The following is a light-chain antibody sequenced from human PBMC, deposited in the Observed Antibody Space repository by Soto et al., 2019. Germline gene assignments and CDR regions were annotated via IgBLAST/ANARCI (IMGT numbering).Light chain of an antibody. CDR1: SSDVGGYNY. CDR3: SSYTSSGALV. V-gene: IGLV2-14*03. J-gene: IGLJ2*01. Sequence: QSLLTQPASVSGSPGQSITISCTGTSSDVGGYNYVSWYQQHPGKAPKLMIYDVSNRPSGVSYRFSGSKSGNTASLTISGLQAEDDSDYYCSSYTSSGALVFGGGTKLTVL. CDR2: DVS.